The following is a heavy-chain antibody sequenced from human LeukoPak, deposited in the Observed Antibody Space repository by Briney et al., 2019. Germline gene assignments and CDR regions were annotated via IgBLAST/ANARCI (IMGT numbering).Heavy chain of an antibody. J-gene: IGHJ5*02. D-gene: IGHD6-13*01. CDR3: TRDAAFDP. CDR2: ISSSSSYI. CDR1: GFTFSSYS. V-gene: IGHV3-21*01. Sequence: GGSLRLSCAASGFTFSSYSMNWVRQAPGKGLECVSSISSSSSYIYYADSVKDRFTISRDNAENSLYLQMNSLRAEDTAVYYCTRDAAFDPWGQETLVTVSS.